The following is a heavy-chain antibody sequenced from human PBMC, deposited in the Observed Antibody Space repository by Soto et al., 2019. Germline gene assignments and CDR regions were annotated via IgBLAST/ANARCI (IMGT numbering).Heavy chain of an antibody. CDR1: GGSISSGDYY. V-gene: IGHV4-30-4*01. CDR2: IYYSGST. CDR3: ARALTRYSSSWYDWFDP. Sequence: SETLSLTCTVSGGSISSGDYYWSWIRQPPGKGLEWIGYIYYSGSTYYNPSLKSRVTISVDTSKNQFSLKLSSVTAADTAVYYCARALTRYSSSWYDWFDPWGQGTLVTVSS. J-gene: IGHJ5*02. D-gene: IGHD6-13*01.